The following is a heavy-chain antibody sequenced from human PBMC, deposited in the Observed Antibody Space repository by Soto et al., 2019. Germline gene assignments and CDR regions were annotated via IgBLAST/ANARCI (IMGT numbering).Heavy chain of an antibody. CDR2: IYYSGST. Sequence: KPSETLSLTCTVSGGSISSGDYYWSWIRQPPGKGLEWIGYIYYSGSTYYNPSLKSRVTISIDTSKNQFSLKLSSVTAADAAVYYCARDSSPTDYYDSSGYYGNFDIWGQGTMVTVSS. V-gene: IGHV4-30-4*01. CDR3: ARDSSPTDYYDSSGYYGNFDI. D-gene: IGHD3-22*01. CDR1: GGSISSGDYY. J-gene: IGHJ3*02.